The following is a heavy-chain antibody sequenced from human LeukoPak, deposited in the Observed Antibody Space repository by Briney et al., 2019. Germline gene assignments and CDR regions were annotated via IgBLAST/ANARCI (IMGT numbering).Heavy chain of an antibody. V-gene: IGHV4-59*08. CDR2: IYYSGST. J-gene: IGHJ6*02. CDR3: ARLYCSGGSCYSIMDV. CDR1: GGSISSYY. Sequence: PSETLSLTCTVSGGSISSYYWSWIRQPPGKGLEWIGYIYYSGSTNYNPSLKSRVTISVDTSKNQFSLKLSSVTAADTAVYYCARLYCSGGSCYSIMDVWGQGTTVTVSS. D-gene: IGHD2-15*01.